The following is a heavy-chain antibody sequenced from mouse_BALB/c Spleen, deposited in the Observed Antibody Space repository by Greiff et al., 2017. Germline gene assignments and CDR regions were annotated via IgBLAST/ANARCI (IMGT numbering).Heavy chain of an antibody. D-gene: IGHD1-3*01. V-gene: IGHV3-2*02. CDR3: ARHLITRAHYAMDY. J-gene: IGHJ4*01. CDR1: GYSITSDYA. CDR2: ISYSGST. Sequence: VQLQQSGPGLVKPSQSLSLTCTVTGYSITSDYAWNWIRQFPGNKLEWMGYISYSGSTSYNPSLKSRISITRDTSKNQFFLQLNSVTTEDTATYYCARHLITRAHYAMDYWGQGTSVTVSS.